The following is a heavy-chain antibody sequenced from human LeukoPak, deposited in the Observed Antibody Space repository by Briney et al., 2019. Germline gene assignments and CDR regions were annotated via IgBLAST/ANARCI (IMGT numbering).Heavy chain of an antibody. D-gene: IGHD1-26*01. J-gene: IGHJ1*01. CDR3: ARDSSGSYDH. CDR2: IDPSGGST. V-gene: IGHV1-46*01. CDR1: GYRFTSYY. Sequence: ASVKVSCKASGYRFTSYYMQWLRQAPGQGLEWMGIIDPSGGSTGYAPKFQGRVIMTRDTSTSTVYMDLSSLRSEDTAVYYCARDSSGSYDHWGQGTLVTVYS.